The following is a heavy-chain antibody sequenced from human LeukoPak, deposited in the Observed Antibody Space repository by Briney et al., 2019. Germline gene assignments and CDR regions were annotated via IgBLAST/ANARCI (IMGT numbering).Heavy chain of an antibody. J-gene: IGHJ6*02. V-gene: IGHV3-43*02. CDR1: GLNFDDSA. CDR3: TRAVAGTRYYYGMEV. CDR2: ISADGGST. D-gene: IGHD6-19*01. Sequence: GGSLRLSCVASGLNFDDSAMHWVRQAPGKGLEWVSLISADGGSTFSADSVKGRFSISRDDAKRSLYLEMNSLRVEDTALYYCTRAVAGTRYYYGMEVWGRGTTVTVSS.